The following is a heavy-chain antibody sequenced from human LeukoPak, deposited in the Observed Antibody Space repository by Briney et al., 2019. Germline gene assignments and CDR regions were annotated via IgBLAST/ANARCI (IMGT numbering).Heavy chain of an antibody. D-gene: IGHD4-17*01. J-gene: IGHJ4*02. Sequence: GRSLRPSCAASGFTFSDYSMHWVRQAPGKGLEWVTLISDDGRNKNYADSVKGRFTISRDDSRNTLYLQMISLRVEDTAVYYCARDQIYGATLDYWGQGTLVTVSS. V-gene: IGHV3-30*04. CDR3: ARDQIYGATLDY. CDR1: GFTFSDYS. CDR2: ISDDGRNK.